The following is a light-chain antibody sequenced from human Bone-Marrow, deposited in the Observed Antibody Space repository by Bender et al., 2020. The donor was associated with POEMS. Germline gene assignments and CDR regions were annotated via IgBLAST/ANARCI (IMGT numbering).Light chain of an antibody. Sequence: QSALTQPASVSGSPGQSITISCTGSSADVGTYNLISWYQHHPGKAPKLLIYDDIRRPSGISDRFSASKSGTSATLAITGLQTGDEADYYCATRDSTVTPSVVFGGGTKLTVL. CDR1: SADVGTYNL. J-gene: IGLJ2*01. CDR3: ATRDSTVTPSVV. V-gene: IGLV2-14*02. CDR2: DDI.